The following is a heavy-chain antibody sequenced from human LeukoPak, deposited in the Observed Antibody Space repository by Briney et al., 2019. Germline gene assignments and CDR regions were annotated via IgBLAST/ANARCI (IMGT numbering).Heavy chain of an antibody. J-gene: IGHJ4*02. CDR1: GFTFRSYE. V-gene: IGHV3-48*03. Sequence: AGRSLRVSCAASGFTFRSYEMNWVRQSPGKGLECVSFISSSGNTIYYADSVKGRFTISRDNAKNSLYLQMNSLRAEDSAIYYCARDHGAYWGQGTLVTVSS. CDR3: ARDHGAY. D-gene: IGHD3-10*01. CDR2: ISSSGNTI.